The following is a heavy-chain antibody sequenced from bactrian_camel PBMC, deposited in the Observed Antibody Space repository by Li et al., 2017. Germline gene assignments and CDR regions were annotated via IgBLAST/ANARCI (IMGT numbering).Heavy chain of an antibody. V-gene: IGHV3S55*01. CDR3: AADVRYGCHSGSWLSAQRHNPDFGY. CDR1: GEIFGKYW. Sequence: VESGGGSVQAGDSLRLSCNGPGEIFGKYWMAWFRQSPGKAREAVAGITDEGTGLYADPVKGRFVISRDNAKATLYLQMNSLKPGDTAKYYCAADVRYGCHSGSWLSAQRHNPDFGYWGQGTQVTVS. J-gene: IGHJ6*01. CDR2: ITDEGTG. D-gene: IGHD3*01.